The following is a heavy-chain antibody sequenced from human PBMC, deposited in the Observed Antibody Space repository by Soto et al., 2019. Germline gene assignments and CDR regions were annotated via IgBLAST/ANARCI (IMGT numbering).Heavy chain of an antibody. CDR2: IAYDGNEK. CDR3: GKDAGDYVPYYYGVDV. J-gene: IGHJ6*02. CDR1: GFTFKTHA. Sequence: QVQLVESGGGVVQPGTSLRLSCAASGFTFKTHAMHWVRQAPGKGLEWMAVIAYDGNEKFYADSVKGRFTISRDNSKNALYLKINTLRNANTAVYYCGKDAGDYVPYYYGVDVWGQGTTVTVSS. D-gene: IGHD3-10*02. V-gene: IGHV3-30*18.